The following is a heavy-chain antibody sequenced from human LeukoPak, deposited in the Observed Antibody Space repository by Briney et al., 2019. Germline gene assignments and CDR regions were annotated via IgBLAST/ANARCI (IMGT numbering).Heavy chain of an antibody. V-gene: IGHV1-18*01. CDR1: GYTFTSYG. Sequence: ASVKVSCKGSGYTFTSYGISWVRQAPGQGLEWMGWISAYNGNTNYAQKLQGRVTMTTDTSTSTAYMELRSLRSDDTAVYYCARLRYCSGGSCYGVDYWGQGTLVTVSS. CDR3: ARLRYCSGGSCYGVDY. CDR2: ISAYNGNT. D-gene: IGHD2-15*01. J-gene: IGHJ4*02.